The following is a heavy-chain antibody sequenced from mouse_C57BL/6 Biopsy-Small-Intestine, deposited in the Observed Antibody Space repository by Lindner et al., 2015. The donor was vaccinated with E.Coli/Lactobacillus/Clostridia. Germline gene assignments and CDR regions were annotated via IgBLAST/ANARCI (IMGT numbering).Heavy chain of an antibody. CDR3: AREVTGQATWFAY. D-gene: IGHD3-2*02. CDR2: INPSNGGI. J-gene: IGHJ3*01. Sequence: VQLQESGTELVKPGASVKLSCKASGYTFTSYWMHWVKQRPGQGLKWIGNINPSNGGINYNEKFKSKATLTVDKSSSTAYMQFSSLTSEDSAVYYCAREVTGQATWFAYWGQGTLVTVSA. CDR1: GYTFTSYW. V-gene: IGHV1-53*01.